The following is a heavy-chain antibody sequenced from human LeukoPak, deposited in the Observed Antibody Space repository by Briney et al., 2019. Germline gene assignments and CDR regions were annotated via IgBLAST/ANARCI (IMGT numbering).Heavy chain of an antibody. V-gene: IGHV4-30-4*08. Sequence: KASQTLSLTCTVSGGSISSGDYYWSWIRQPPGKGLEWIGYIYYSGSTYYNPSLKSRVTISVDTSKNQFSLKLSSVTAADTAVYYCARALRIAVAGNADPLDYWGQGTLVTVSS. CDR3: ARALRIAVAGNADPLDY. CDR2: IYYSGST. J-gene: IGHJ4*02. CDR1: GGSISSGDYY. D-gene: IGHD6-19*01.